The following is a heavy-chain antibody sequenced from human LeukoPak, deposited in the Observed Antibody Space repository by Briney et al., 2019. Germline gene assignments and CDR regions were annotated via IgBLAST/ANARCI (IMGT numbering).Heavy chain of an antibody. Sequence: PSETLSPTCTVSGGSISSYYWSWIRQPPGKGLEWIGRIYTSGSTNYNPSLKSRVTISVDTSKNQFSLKLSSVTAADTAVYYCARISDFWSGFTGDYWGQGTLVTVSS. CDR3: ARISDFWSGFTGDY. V-gene: IGHV4-4*08. CDR1: GGSISSYY. J-gene: IGHJ4*02. CDR2: IYTSGST. D-gene: IGHD3-3*01.